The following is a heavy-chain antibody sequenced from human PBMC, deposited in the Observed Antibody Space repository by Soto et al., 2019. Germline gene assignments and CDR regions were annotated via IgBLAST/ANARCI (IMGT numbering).Heavy chain of an antibody. CDR2: VYYSGTT. D-gene: IGHD2-15*01. CDR3: AGLTCSGRTCHKLPYGGNYFFDY. V-gene: IGHV4-39*01. Sequence: QLQLQESGPGLVKPSETLSLTCGVSGDSINSRYHYWGWVRQAPGKGLEWIGSVYYSGTTYYAPSLKRRVTISVDTPKNQFAVKLTSVTDADTSVYYCAGLTCSGRTCHKLPYGGNYFFDYWGQGTLVTVSS. CDR1: GDSINSRYHY. J-gene: IGHJ4*02.